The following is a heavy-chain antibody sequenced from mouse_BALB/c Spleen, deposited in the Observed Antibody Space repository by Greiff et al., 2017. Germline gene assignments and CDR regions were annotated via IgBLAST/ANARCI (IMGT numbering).Heavy chain of an antibody. V-gene: IGHV5-15*02. CDR3: GRGGVRRGKGFDY. CDR1: GFTFSDYG. J-gene: IGHJ2*01. CDR2: ISNLAYSI. D-gene: IGHD2-14*01. Sequence: EVKVVESGGGLVQPGGSRKLSCAASGFTFSDYGMAWVRQAPGKGPEWVAFISNLAYSIYYADTVTGRFTISRENAKNTLYLEMSSLRSEETAMYDGGRGGVRRGKGFDYWGEGTTLTVSS.